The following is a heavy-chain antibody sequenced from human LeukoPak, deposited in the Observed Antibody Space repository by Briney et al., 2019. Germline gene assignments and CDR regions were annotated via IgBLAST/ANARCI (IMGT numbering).Heavy chain of an antibody. CDR1: GFTISSYW. CDR2: IKRDGSEK. CDR3: VRNDEATKPC. D-gene: IGHD1-1*01. V-gene: IGHV3-7*01. Sequence: GGSLRLSCAASGFTISSYWMSWVRQAPGKGLEWVANIKRDGSEKYYVDSVKGRFTISRDNAKNSLYLQMNSLRVEDTAVYYCVRNDEATKPCWAKGTLVTVSS. J-gene: IGHJ4*02.